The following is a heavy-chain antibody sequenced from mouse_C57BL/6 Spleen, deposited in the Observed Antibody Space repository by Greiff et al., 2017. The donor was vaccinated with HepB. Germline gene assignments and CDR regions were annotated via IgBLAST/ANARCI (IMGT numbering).Heavy chain of an antibody. D-gene: IGHD2-3*01. V-gene: IGHV1-64*01. CDR1: GYTFTSYW. Sequence: VQLQQPGAELVKPGASVKLSCKASGYTFTSYWMHWVKQRPGQGLEWIGMIHPNSGSTNYNEKFKSKATLTVDKSSSTAYMQLSSLTAEDSAVYYCARSGDGYYEDYWGQGTTLTVSS. J-gene: IGHJ2*01. CDR3: ARSGDGYYEDY. CDR2: IHPNSGST.